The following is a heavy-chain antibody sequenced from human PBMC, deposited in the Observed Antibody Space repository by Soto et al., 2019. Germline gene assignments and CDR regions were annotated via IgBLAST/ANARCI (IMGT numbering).Heavy chain of an antibody. CDR1: GGSISSGDYY. CDR3: ARCTRFWSGYYGVDS. V-gene: IGHV4-30-4*01. Sequence: PXETLSLTCTVAGGSISSGDYYWSWIRQPPGKGLEWIGYIYYSGSTYYNPSLKSRVTISVDTSKNQFSLKLSSVTAADTAVYYCARCTRFWSGYYGVDSWGQGTLVTVSS. J-gene: IGHJ5*01. D-gene: IGHD3-3*01. CDR2: IYYSGST.